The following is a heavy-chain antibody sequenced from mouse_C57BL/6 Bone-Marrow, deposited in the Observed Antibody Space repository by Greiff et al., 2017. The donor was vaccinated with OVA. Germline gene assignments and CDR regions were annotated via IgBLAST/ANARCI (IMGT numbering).Heavy chain of an antibody. Sequence: QVQLQQPGAELVKPGASVKLSCKASGYTFTSYWMHWVKQRPGQGLEWIGMIHPNSGSTNYNEKFKSKATLTVDKSSSTAYMQLSSLTSEDSAVYYCARSGLLRSFAYGGQGTLVTVSA. CDR1: GYTFTSYW. D-gene: IGHD1-1*01. CDR2: IHPNSGST. V-gene: IGHV1-64*01. CDR3: ARSGLLRSFAY. J-gene: IGHJ3*01.